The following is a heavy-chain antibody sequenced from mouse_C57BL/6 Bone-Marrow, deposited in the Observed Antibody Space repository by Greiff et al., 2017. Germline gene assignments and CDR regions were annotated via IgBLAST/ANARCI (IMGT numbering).Heavy chain of an antibody. J-gene: IGHJ1*03. D-gene: IGHD1-1*02. CDR1: GYTFTEYT. V-gene: IGHV1-62-2*01. CDR2: FYPGSGSI. Sequence: VHLVESGAELVKPGASVKLSCKASGYTFTEYTIHWVKQRSGQGLEWIGWFYPGSGSIKYNEKFKDKATLTADTSSSTVYMELSRLTSEDSAVYFCARDGIPSYGLYWYFDVWGTGTTVTVSS. CDR3: ARDGIPSYGLYWYFDV.